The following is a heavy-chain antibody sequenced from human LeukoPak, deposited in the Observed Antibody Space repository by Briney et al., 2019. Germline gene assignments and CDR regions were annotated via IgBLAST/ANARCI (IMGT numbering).Heavy chain of an antibody. D-gene: IGHD2-2*01. J-gene: IGHJ5*02. V-gene: IGHV1-18*01. CDR3: ARQLGYCSSTSCTWSWFDP. CDR1: GYTFTSYG. CDR2: ISAYNGNT. Sequence: ASVKVSCKASGYTFTSYGISWVRQAPGQGLEWMGWISAYNGNTNYAQKLQGRATMTTDTSTSTAYMELRSLRSDDTAVYYCARQLGYCSSTSCTWSWFDPWGQGTLVTVSS.